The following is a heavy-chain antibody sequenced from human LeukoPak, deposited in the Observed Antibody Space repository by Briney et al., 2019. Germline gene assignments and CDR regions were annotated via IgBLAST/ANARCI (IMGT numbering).Heavy chain of an antibody. CDR1: GYTFTGYY. V-gene: IGHV1-2*02. CDR2: INPNSGGT. CDR3: AREFHEGIAAAAPLDY. D-gene: IGHD6-13*01. Sequence: ASVKVSCKASGYTFTGYYMHWVRKAPGQGLEWMGWINPNSGGTNYAQKFQGRVTMTRDTSISTAYMELSRLRSDATAVYYCAREFHEGIAAAAPLDYWGQGTLVTVSS. J-gene: IGHJ4*02.